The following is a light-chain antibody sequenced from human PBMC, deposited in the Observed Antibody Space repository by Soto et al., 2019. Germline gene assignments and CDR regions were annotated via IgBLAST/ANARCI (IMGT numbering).Light chain of an antibody. J-gene: IGKJ1*01. CDR1: QSISSY. Sequence: DIQMTQSPSSLSASVGDRVTITCRASQSISSYLNWYQQKPGKAPKHLIYAASSLQSGVPSRFSGSGSGTDFTLTISSLQPEDFATYDCQQRKTFGQGTKVEIK. V-gene: IGKV1-39*01. CDR2: AAS. CDR3: QQRKT.